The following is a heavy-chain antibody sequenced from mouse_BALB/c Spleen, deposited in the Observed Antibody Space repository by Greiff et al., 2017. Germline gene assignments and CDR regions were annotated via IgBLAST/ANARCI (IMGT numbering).Heavy chain of an antibody. V-gene: IGHV5-9-3*01. J-gene: IGHJ4*01. CDR3: ARRDGYYAMDY. CDR2: ISSGGSYT. D-gene: IGHD2-3*01. Sequence: DVQVVESGGGLVKPGGSLKLSCAASGFTFSSYAMSWVRQTPEKRLEWVATISSGGSYTYYPDSVKGRFTISRDNAKNTLYLQMSSLRSEDTAMYYCARRDGYYAMDYWGQGTSVTVSS. CDR1: GFTFSSYA.